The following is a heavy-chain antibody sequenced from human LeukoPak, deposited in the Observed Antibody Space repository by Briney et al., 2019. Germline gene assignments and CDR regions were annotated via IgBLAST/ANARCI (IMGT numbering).Heavy chain of an antibody. J-gene: IGHJ4*02. CDR2: INSDGSTT. Sequence: PGGSLRLSCAASGFTFSSYWMHWARQAPGKGLVWVSHINSDGSTTRYADSVKGRFTISRDNAKNALFLQMNSLRAEDTAVYYCARTKYSSSHVDYWGQGTLVTVSS. D-gene: IGHD6-13*01. V-gene: IGHV3-74*01. CDR1: GFTFSSYW. CDR3: ARTKYSSSHVDY.